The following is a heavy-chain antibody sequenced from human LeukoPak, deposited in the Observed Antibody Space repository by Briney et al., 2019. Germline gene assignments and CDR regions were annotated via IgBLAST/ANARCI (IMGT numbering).Heavy chain of an antibody. V-gene: IGHV1-2*06. CDR2: INPNTGGT. Sequence: ASVKVSCKASGYTFTGYYMHWVRQAPGQGLEWMGRINPNTGGTNYVQKLQGRVTVTRDTSISTAYMELSSLRSDDTAVYYCARGHDEWSDDYWGQGTLVTVSS. CDR3: ARGHDEWSDDY. CDR1: GYTFTGYY. D-gene: IGHD3-3*01. J-gene: IGHJ4*02.